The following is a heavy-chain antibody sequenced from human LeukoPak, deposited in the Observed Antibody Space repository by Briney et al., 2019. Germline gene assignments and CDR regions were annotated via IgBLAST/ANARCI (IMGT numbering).Heavy chain of an antibody. J-gene: IGHJ4*02. CDR2: IYHRGST. V-gene: IGHV4-30-2*01. CDR3: ARGGRLYDFLTY. CDR1: GGSLSSGGYY. D-gene: IGHD3-3*01. Sequence: SETLSLTCTVSGGSLSSGGYYWSWIRQPPGKGLEWIGYIYHRGSTYYNPSLKSRVTISVDRSKNQFSLKLSSVTAADTAVYYCARGGRLYDFLTYWGQGTLVTVSS.